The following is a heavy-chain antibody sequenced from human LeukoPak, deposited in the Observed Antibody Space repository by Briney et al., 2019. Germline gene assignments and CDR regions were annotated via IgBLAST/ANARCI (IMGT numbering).Heavy chain of an antibody. CDR1: GFTFSSYA. Sequence: GGSLRLSCAASGFTFSSYAMSWVRQAPGKGLEWVSAISGGGGFTYYADSVKGRFTISRDNSKNTLYLQMNSLRAEDTAVYYCSTLTSRGLSDSWGQGTLVTVSS. J-gene: IGHJ4*02. D-gene: IGHD4-11*01. CDR2: ISGGGGFT. CDR3: STLTSRGLSDS. V-gene: IGHV3-23*01.